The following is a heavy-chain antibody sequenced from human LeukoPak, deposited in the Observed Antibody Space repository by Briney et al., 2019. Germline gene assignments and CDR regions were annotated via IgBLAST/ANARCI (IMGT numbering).Heavy chain of an antibody. V-gene: IGHV3-33*06. CDR3: AKVVSDEIWSGYWY. CDR2: IWYDGSNK. Sequence: QPGRSLRLSCAASGFTFRYYSMNWVRQAPGKGLEGVAVIWYDGSNKYYADSVKGRFTISRDNSKNTLYLQMNSLRAEATAVYYCAKVVSDEIWSGYWYWGQGTLVTASS. CDR1: GFTFRYYS. J-gene: IGHJ4*02. D-gene: IGHD3-3*01.